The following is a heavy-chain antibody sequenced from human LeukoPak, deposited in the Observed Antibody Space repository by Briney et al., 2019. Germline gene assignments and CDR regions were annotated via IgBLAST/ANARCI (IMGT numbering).Heavy chain of an antibody. D-gene: IGHD3-22*01. J-gene: IGHJ4*02. Sequence: ASVKVSCKASGYTFTNYGISWVRQAPGQGLEWMGWISAYNGNTNYAQNLQGRVTMTTDTSTSTAYVELRSLRSDDTAVYYCARAPYYYDSSGRYYFDYWGQGTLVTVSS. CDR1: GYTFTNYG. V-gene: IGHV1-18*01. CDR2: ISAYNGNT. CDR3: ARAPYYYDSSGRYYFDY.